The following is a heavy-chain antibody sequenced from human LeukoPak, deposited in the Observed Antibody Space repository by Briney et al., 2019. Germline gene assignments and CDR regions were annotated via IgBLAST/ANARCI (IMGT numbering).Heavy chain of an antibody. CDR2: IYYSGRT. J-gene: IGHJ2*01. Sequence: SETLSLTCTVSGGSISSSSYYWGWIRQPPGKGLEWIGNIYYSGRTYYNPSLKSRVTISVYTSKTPFSLTLSSVPATDTAVSYRARGLSMIVVVIHDCYFDLWGRGTLVTVSS. CDR1: GGSISSSSYY. D-gene: IGHD3-22*01. V-gene: IGHV4-39*02. CDR3: ARGLSMIVVVIHDCYFDL.